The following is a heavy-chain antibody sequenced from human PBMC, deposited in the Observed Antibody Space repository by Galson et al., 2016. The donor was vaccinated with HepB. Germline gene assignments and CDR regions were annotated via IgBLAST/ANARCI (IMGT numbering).Heavy chain of an antibody. D-gene: IGHD4-17*01. CDR2: ISNGGHTR. V-gene: IGHV3-11*04. CDR1: GFNFSDHY. Sequence: SLRLSCAASGFNFSDHYMNWFRKTPGKGLEWVSFISNGGHTRMYAASVKGRFTISRDNANNSLCLQMNSLRADDTAVYYCATPGGYGATFYDYGLDVCGQGTTVIVSS. J-gene: IGHJ6*02. CDR3: ATPGGYGATFYDYGLDV.